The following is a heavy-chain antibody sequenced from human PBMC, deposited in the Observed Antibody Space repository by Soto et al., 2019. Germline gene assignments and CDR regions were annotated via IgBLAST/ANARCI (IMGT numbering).Heavy chain of an antibody. D-gene: IGHD1-26*01. CDR2: MNPNSVNT. V-gene: IGHV1-8*01. Sequence: GASVKVCCKASGYTFTIYDINWVRQATGQGLEWMGWMNPNSVNTGYAQKFQGRVTMTRNTAISSAYMELSSLTSDDTAVDSCAGGTWEPHWGQGTLVTVSS. CDR3: AGGTWEPH. J-gene: IGHJ4*02. CDR1: GYTFTIYD.